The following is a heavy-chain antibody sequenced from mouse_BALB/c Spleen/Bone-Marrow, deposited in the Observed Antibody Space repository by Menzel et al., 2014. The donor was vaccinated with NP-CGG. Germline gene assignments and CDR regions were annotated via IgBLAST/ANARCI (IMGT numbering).Heavy chain of an antibody. J-gene: IGHJ4*01. Sequence: VKVVESGAELVRPGTSVKVSCKASGHAFTNYLLEWVKQRPGQGLEWIGVINPGSGGTKYNEKFKGKATLTVDKSSSTTYMQPSSLTSDDSAVYFCARRNRDYYAMDYWGQGTSVTVSS. CDR1: GHAFTNYL. CDR2: INPGSGGT. CDR3: ARRNRDYYAMDY. V-gene: IGHV1-54*01.